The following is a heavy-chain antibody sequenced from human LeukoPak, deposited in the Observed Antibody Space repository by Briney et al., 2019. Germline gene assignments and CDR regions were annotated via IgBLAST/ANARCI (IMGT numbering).Heavy chain of an antibody. V-gene: IGHV1-2*02. CDR3: AREFPGSLPAAPRGYYFDY. CDR2: INPNSGGT. J-gene: IGHJ4*02. Sequence: ASVKVSCKASGYTFTGYYMHWVRQAPGQGLEWMGWINPNSGGTNYAQKFQGRVTMTRDTSISTAYMELSRLRSDDTAVYYCAREFPGSLPAAPRGYYFDYWGQGTLVTVSS. D-gene: IGHD2-2*01. CDR1: GYTFTGYY.